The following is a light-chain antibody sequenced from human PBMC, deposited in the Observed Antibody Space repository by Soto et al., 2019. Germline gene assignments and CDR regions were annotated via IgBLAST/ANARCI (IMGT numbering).Light chain of an antibody. CDR3: SSCTGSSTLV. J-gene: IGLJ2*01. Sequence: QSALTQPASVSGSPGQSITISCTGTGSDVGGYNYVSWYQQHPGKAPKLMIYEVSNRPSGVSNRFSGSKSGNTASLTISGLQAEDEADYYCSSCTGSSTLVFGGGTKLTVL. CDR1: GSDVGGYNY. CDR2: EVS. V-gene: IGLV2-14*01.